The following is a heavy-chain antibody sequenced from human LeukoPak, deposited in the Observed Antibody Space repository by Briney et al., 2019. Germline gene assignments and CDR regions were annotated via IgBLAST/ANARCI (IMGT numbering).Heavy chain of an antibody. CDR2: INGSGGTT. V-gene: IGHV3-23*01. J-gene: IGHJ4*02. D-gene: IGHD3-3*01. CDR3: ATAAGADFFDY. CDR1: GFSFRSYA. Sequence: PGGSLRLSCAASGFSFRSYAMSWVRQAPGMGLEWVSAINGSGGTTDYADSVKGRFTISRDNSKNTLYLQMNSLRAEDTAVYYCATAAGADFFDYWGQGTLVTVSS.